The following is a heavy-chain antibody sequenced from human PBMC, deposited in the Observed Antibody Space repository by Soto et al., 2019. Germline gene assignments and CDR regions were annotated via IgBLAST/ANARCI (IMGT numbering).Heavy chain of an antibody. J-gene: IGHJ6*02. CDR3: ACRTSRIPDSGSYRADV. Sequence: QVQLVQSGAEVKKPGSSVKVSCKASGGTFSSYTISWVRQAPGQGLEWMGRIIPILGIANYAQKFQGRVTITADKSTSTAYMELSSLRSEDTAVYYCACRTSRIPDSGSYRADVWGQGTTVTVSS. CDR2: IIPILGIA. CDR1: GGTFSSYT. D-gene: IGHD3-10*01. V-gene: IGHV1-69*02.